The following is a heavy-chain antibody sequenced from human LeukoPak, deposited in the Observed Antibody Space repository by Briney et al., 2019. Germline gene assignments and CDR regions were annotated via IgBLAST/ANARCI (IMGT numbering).Heavy chain of an antibody. CDR3: ASPLRRDGYNLGY. J-gene: IGHJ4*02. V-gene: IGHV3-48*02. CDR2: ISSSSSTI. D-gene: IGHD5-24*01. CDR1: GFTFSSYS. Sequence: GGSLRLSCAASGFTFSSYSMNWVRQAPGKGLEWVSYISSSSSTIYYADSVKGRFTISRDNAKNSLYLQMNSLRDEDTAVYYCASPLRRDGYNLGYWGQGTLVTVSS.